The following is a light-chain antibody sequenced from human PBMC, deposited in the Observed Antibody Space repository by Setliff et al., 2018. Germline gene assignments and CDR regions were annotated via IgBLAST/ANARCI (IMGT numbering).Light chain of an antibody. CDR3: CSYVRHSNML. V-gene: IGLV2-23*02. Sequence: QSVLTQPASVSGSPGQSITISCTGTSTDIGTYNLVSWYQQHPGKAPKLLIYEVNRRPSGVSNRFSGSKSGNTASLTISGLQADDEADYFCCSYVRHSNMLFGGGTKGTVL. CDR2: EVN. J-gene: IGLJ3*02. CDR1: STDIGTYNL.